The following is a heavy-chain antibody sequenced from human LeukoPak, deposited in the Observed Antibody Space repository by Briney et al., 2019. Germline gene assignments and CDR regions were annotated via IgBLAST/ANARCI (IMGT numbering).Heavy chain of an antibody. J-gene: IGHJ4*02. V-gene: IGHV1-18*01. CDR3: ARGDDYGDYWGLY. CDR2: ISTYNGNT. D-gene: IGHD4-17*01. Sequence: ASVKVSCKASGYTFTRYGISWVRQAPGQGLEWMGWISTYNGNTNYAQKLQGRVTMTTDTSTSTAYMELRSLISDDAAVYYCARGDDYGDYWGLYWGQGTLVTVSS. CDR1: GYTFTRYG.